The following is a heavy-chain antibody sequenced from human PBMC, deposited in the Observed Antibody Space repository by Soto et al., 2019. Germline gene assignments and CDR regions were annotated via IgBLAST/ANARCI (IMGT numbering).Heavy chain of an antibody. D-gene: IGHD6-13*01. CDR3: ARVARIAAAGPDLNWFDP. CDR2: IIPIFGTA. J-gene: IGHJ5*02. CDR1: GGTFSSYV. V-gene: IGHV1-69*06. Sequence: ASVKVSCQASGGTFSSYVIRWVRQAPGQGLEWMGGIIPIFGTANYAQKFQGRVTITADKSTSTAYMELSSLISEDTAVYYCARVARIAAAGPDLNWFDPWGQGTLVTVSS.